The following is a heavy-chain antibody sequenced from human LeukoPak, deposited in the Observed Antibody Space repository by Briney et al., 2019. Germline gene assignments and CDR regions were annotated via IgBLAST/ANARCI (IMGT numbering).Heavy chain of an antibody. J-gene: IGHJ3*02. CDR3: ARGYSYGPNDAFDI. D-gene: IGHD5-18*01. V-gene: IGHV4-39*07. CDR2: ISYSGNT. Sequence: SETLSLTCAVSGGSISSNSYYWGWIRQPPGKGLEWIGSISYSGNTYYNPSLKSRVTISVDTSKNHFSLKLSSVTAADTAVYYCARGYSYGPNDAFDIWGQGTMVTISS. CDR1: GGSISSNSYY.